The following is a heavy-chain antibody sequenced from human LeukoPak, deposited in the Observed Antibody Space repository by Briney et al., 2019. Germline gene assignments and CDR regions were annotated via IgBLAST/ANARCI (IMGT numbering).Heavy chain of an antibody. CDR1: GSTFSGSA. D-gene: IGHD3-22*01. Sequence: GGSLRLSCAASGSTFSGSAMHWVRQASGKGLEWVGRIRSKANSYATAYAASVKGRFTISRDDSKNTAYLQMNSLKTEDTAVYYCAKLLYYYDSSQPYWGQGTLVTVSS. V-gene: IGHV3-73*01. J-gene: IGHJ4*02. CDR2: IRSKANSYAT. CDR3: AKLLYYYDSSQPY.